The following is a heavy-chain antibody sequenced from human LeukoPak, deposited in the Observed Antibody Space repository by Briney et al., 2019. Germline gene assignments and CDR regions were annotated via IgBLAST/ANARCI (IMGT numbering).Heavy chain of an antibody. V-gene: IGHV3-21*01. CDR2: ISSSSSYI. J-gene: IGHJ5*02. CDR1: GFTFSSYS. Sequence: GGSLRLSCAASGFTFSSYSMNWVRQAPGKGREWVSSISSSSSYIYYADSVKGRFTISRDNAKNSLYLQMNSLRAEDTAVYYCASFLADANWFDPWGQGTLVTVSS. CDR3: ASFLADANWFDP.